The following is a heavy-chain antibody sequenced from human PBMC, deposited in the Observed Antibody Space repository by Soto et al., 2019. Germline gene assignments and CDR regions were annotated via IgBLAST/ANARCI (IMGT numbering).Heavy chain of an antibody. J-gene: IGHJ6*02. Sequence: PGGSLRLSCAASGFTLSSYNMHWVRQGRGKGLEWVSGIGTAGDTYYAVSVKGRFSISRENAKNSLYLQMDSLRAEDTAVYYCARDRRAGPFIKSGLSHYYYYYGMDVWGQGTTVTVSS. D-gene: IGHD6-25*01. CDR2: IGTAGDT. CDR3: ARDRRAGPFIKSGLSHYYYYYGMDV. V-gene: IGHV3-13*01. CDR1: GFTLSSYN.